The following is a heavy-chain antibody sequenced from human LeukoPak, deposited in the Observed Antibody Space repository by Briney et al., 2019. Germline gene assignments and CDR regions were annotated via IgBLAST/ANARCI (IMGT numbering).Heavy chain of an antibody. CDR2: IYYSGST. D-gene: IGHD3-22*01. V-gene: IGHV4-39*01. J-gene: IGHJ2*01. Sequence: PSETLSLTCTVSGGSISSSSYYWGWIRQPPGKGLEWIGSIYYSGSTYYNPSLKSRVTISVDTSKNQFSLKLSSVTAADTAVYYCARHRYYYETNGYFFDLWGRGTLVTVSS. CDR3: ARHRYYYETNGYFFDL. CDR1: GGSISSSSYY.